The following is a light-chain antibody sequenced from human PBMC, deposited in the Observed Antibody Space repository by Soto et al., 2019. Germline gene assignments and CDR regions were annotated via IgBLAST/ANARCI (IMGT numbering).Light chain of an antibody. V-gene: IGLV2-14*01. J-gene: IGLJ2*01. Sequence: QSALTQPASVSGSPGQSITISCTGTSSDVGGYNYVSWYQQHPGKAPKLMIYEVSNRPSGVSNRFSGSKSGNTASLTISGLQAEDEADYYCCSYTRSSTVVFGGGTKLPVL. CDR3: CSYTRSSTVV. CDR2: EVS. CDR1: SSDVGGYNY.